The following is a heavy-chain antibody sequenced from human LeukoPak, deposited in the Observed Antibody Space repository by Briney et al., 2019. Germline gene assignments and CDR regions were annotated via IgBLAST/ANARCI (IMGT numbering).Heavy chain of an antibody. D-gene: IGHD6-19*01. CDR1: GGSISSSSYY. V-gene: IGHV4-39*07. J-gene: IGHJ3*02. Sequence: PSETLSLTCTVSGGSISSSSYYWGWIRQPPGKGLEWIGSIYYSGSTYYNPSLKSRVTISVDTSKNQFSLKLSSVTAADTAVYYCARVRVAQNWQWLAGGAFDIWGQGTMVTVSS. CDR2: IYYSGST. CDR3: ARVRVAQNWQWLAGGAFDI.